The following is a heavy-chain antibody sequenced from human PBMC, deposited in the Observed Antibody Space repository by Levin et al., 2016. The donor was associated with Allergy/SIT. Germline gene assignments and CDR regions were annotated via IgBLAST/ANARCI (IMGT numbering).Heavy chain of an antibody. V-gene: IGHV3-21*01. J-gene: IGHJ4*02. CDR2: ITSSSSYI. D-gene: IGHD5-18*01. CDR3: ARERGYSYGYGDY. CDR1: GFTFTNYW. Sequence: LSLTCAASGFTFTNYWMHWVRQAPGKGLEWVSSITSSSSYIYYTDSVKGRFTISRDNAKNSLYLQMNSLRAEDTAVYYCARERGYSYGYGDYWGQGTLVTVSS.